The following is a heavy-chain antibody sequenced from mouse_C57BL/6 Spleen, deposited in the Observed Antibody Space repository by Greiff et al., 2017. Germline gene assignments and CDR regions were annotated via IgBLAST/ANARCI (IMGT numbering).Heavy chain of an antibody. CDR3: ARGCDYDGFAY. Sequence: VKLQESGPGLVQPSQSLSITCTVSGFSLTSYGVHWVRQSPGKGLEWLGVIWSGGSTDYNAAFISRLSISKDNSKSQVFFKMNSLQADDTAIYYCARGCDYDGFAYWGQGTLVTVSA. CDR2: IWSGGST. V-gene: IGHV2-2*01. D-gene: IGHD2-4*01. J-gene: IGHJ3*01. CDR1: GFSLTSYG.